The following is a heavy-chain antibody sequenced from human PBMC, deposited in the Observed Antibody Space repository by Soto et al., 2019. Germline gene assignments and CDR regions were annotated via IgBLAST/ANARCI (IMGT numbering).Heavy chain of an antibody. CDR2: INPNSGAT. J-gene: IGHJ4*02. V-gene: IGHV1-2*02. CDR3: ARDAVSTSGDFDY. CDR1: GYTFIGYY. D-gene: IGHD5-12*01. Sequence: QVQLVQSGAEVTKPGASVKVSCKASGYTFIGYYLHWVRQAPGQGLEWMGWINPNSGATNQAQKFQGRVTMARDRSISTAYLELSRLASDDTAIYFCARDAVSTSGDFDYWGQGTLVTVSS.